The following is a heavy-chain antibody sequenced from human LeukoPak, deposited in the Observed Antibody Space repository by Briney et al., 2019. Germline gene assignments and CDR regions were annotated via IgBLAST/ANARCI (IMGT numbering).Heavy chain of an antibody. CDR3: ATSVTRRRLDWFIAL. CDR2: ISSPGSTI. D-gene: IGHD4-17*01. Sequence: GGSLTLSCAASGFTFSDYYRSWIRQAPGKGLEWISYISSPGSTIYYADSVKGRFTISRDNAKNSLSLQMNSLRAEDTAVYYCATSVTRRRLDWFIALLRRGTLVTVTS. J-gene: IGHJ2*01. V-gene: IGHV3-11*04. CDR1: GFTFSDYY.